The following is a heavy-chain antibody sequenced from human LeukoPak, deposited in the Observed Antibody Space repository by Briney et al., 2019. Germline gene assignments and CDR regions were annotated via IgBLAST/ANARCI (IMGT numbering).Heavy chain of an antibody. Sequence: GGSLRLSCAASGLHFSCYAMTGVRQAPGRGVEGVASKCGGVSWASYADSVKGRFTIPRDDSKNTLYLQMNSLRADDMAVYYCARLEGASADWGRGTLVTISS. V-gene: IGHV3-23*01. CDR3: ARLEGASAD. J-gene: IGHJ4*02. D-gene: IGHD1-26*01. CDR1: GLHFSCYA. CDR2: KCGGVSWA.